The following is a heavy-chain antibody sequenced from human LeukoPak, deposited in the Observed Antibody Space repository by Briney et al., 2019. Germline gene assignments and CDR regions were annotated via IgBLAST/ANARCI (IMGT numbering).Heavy chain of an antibody. CDR3: VRDNPRCCGVVPANIDDY. Sequence: GGSLRLSCAASGFTFSRDSMNWVRQAPGKGLEWISYISRDSSIIYYADSVRGRFTISRDNAKNSLYLQMNSLRAEDTAVYYCVRDNPRCCGVVPANIDDYWGQGTLDTDSS. CDR1: GFTFSRDS. D-gene: IGHD2-15*01. V-gene: IGHV3-48*01. CDR2: ISRDSSII. J-gene: IGHJ4*02.